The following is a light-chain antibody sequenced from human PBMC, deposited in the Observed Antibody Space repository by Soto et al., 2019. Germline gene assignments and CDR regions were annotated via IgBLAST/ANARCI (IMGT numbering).Light chain of an antibody. Sequence: DIQMTQSPSSLSASVGDRVTITCRASQSISSYLNWYQQKPGKAPKLLIYDASSLKSGVPSRFSGNGSGTEFTLTISSLQPDDFATYYCQQYNTYSTFGQGTRLEIK. J-gene: IGKJ5*01. V-gene: IGKV1-5*01. CDR2: DAS. CDR1: QSISSY. CDR3: QQYNTYST.